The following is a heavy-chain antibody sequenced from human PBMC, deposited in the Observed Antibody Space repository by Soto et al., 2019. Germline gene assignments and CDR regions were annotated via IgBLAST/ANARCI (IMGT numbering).Heavy chain of an antibody. CDR2: ISRGATTT. Sequence: PGGSLRLSCAVSELTFSSFEMDWVRQASGKGPEWISYISRGATTTYYADSVRGRFTISRDDAENSVFLQMHSLRVEDTAIYFCATRATDYYFYWGQGTLVTVSS. J-gene: IGHJ4*02. D-gene: IGHD3-9*01. V-gene: IGHV3-48*03. CDR3: ATRATDYYFY. CDR1: ELTFSSFE.